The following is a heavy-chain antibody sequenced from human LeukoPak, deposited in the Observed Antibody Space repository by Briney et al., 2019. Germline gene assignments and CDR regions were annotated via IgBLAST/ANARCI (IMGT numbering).Heavy chain of an antibody. CDR1: GYSFTAYY. Sequence: ASVKVSCKPSGYSFTAYYLHWVRQAPGQGLEWMGWINPSSGGTHYAQRFQDRVTMTRDTSTNTAYMDLSTLTSDDTAVYYCAREGIAEPDTNWFDPWAREPWSPSPQ. V-gene: IGHV1-2*02. CDR3: AREGIAEPDTNWFDP. J-gene: IGHJ5*02. D-gene: IGHD6-13*01. CDR2: INPSSGGT.